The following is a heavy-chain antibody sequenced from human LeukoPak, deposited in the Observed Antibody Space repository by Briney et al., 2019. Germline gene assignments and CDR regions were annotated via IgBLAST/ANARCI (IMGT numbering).Heavy chain of an antibody. J-gene: IGHJ4*02. Sequence: PAESLTLSCATSGCFFSSNWMCWDRHLQGQGMEWEANIKSDVSEEYYGDSVKGRLTISRDNAKNSLYLQMNSLRVEDTAVYYCAKGDLWLGHWGQGSLVTVSS. CDR3: AKGDLWLGH. CDR1: GCFFSSNW. V-gene: IGHV3-7*01. D-gene: IGHD3-10*01. CDR2: IKSDVSEE.